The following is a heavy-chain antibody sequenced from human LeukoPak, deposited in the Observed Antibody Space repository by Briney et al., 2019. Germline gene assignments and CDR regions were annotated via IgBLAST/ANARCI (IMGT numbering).Heavy chain of an antibody. J-gene: IGHJ3*02. CDR3: ARVRRELLYLSDAFDI. Sequence: SQTLSLTCAISGDSVSSNSAAWNWIRQSPSRGLEWLGRTYYRSKWYNDYAVSVKSRITINPDTSKNQFSLQLNSVTPEDTAVYYCARVRRELLYLSDAFDIWGQGTMVTVSS. CDR2: TYYRSKWYN. D-gene: IGHD1-26*01. CDR1: GDSVSSNSAA. V-gene: IGHV6-1*01.